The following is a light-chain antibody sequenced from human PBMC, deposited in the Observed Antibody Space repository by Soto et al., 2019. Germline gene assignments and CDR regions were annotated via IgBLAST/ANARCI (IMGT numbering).Light chain of an antibody. J-gene: IGLJ2*01. Sequence: NFMLTRPHSVSESPGKTVTISCTRSSGSIARNYVQWYQQRPGSAPTTLIYEDNQRPSGVPDRFSGSIDSSSNSASLTISGLKTEDEADYYCQSYDSNNPVVFGGGTKLTVL. CDR2: EDN. V-gene: IGLV6-57*04. CDR1: SGSIARNY. CDR3: QSYDSNNPVV.